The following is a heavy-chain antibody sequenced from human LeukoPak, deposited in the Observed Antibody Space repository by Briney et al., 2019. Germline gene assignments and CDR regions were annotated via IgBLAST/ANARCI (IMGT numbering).Heavy chain of an antibody. CDR1: GYNFRDYW. CDR2: IYPGDSDA. CDR3: ARPPVLGASGYYYGLDV. Sequence: GESLKISCKGSGYNFRDYWIAWVRQMPGKGLEWMGIIYPGDSDARYSPSFQGQVTFSADKSISTAYLQWSSLKASDAAIYYCARPPVLGASGYYYGLDVWGQGTTVTLSS. D-gene: IGHD3-16*01. J-gene: IGHJ6*02. V-gene: IGHV5-51*01.